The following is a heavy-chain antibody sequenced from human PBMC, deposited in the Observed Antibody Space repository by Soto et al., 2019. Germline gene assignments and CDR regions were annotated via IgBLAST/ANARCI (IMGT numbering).Heavy chain of an antibody. Sequence: SETMCLTCTVSDGYSSGYCWSWIRQTPGKGLEWIGYIYYSGSTNYNPSLKSRVTISVDTSKNQFSLKLSSVTAADTAVYYCARQYGSGSYIPLDSFDPWGQGPLVTVS. CDR3: ARQYGSGSYIPLDSFDP. CDR1: DGYSSGYC. D-gene: IGHD3-10*01. CDR2: IYYSGST. J-gene: IGHJ5*02. V-gene: IGHV4-59*08.